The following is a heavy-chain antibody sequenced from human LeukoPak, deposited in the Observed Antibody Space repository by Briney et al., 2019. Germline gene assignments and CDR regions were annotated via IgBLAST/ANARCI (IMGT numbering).Heavy chain of an antibody. D-gene: IGHD2-2*02. CDR1: GYTFTSYG. CDR2: ISAYNGNT. CDR3: ARDIVVVPAAISLDY. V-gene: IGHV1-18*01. J-gene: IGHJ4*02. Sequence: ASVKVSCKASGYTFTSYGTSWVRQAPGQGLEWMGWISAYNGNTNYAQKLQGRVTMTTDTSTSTAYMELRSLRSDDTAVYCCARDIVVVPAAISLDYWGQGTLVTVSS.